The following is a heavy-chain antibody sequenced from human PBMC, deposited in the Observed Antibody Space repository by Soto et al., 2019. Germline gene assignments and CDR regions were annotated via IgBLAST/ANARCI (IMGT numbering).Heavy chain of an antibody. D-gene: IGHD1-26*01. V-gene: IGHV1-3*01. CDR2: INPANGNT. CDR3: ARDIVSVGPRANHAFDV. CDR1: GFTFSDTL. Sequence: QVQLVQSGAEMKKPGASVNISCQASGFTFSDTLINWVRQGRGQGLEWMGWINPANGNTRYSESFQGRVTISSLSSASTAYVALSDLTSEDTAVYYCARDIVSVGPRANHAFDVWGQGTMITASS. J-gene: IGHJ3*01.